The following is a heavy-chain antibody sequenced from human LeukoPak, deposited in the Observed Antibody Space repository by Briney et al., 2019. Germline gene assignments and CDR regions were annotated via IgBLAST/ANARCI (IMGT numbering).Heavy chain of an antibody. D-gene: IGHD3-3*01. Sequence: GGSLRLSCAASGFTFSNYEMNWVRQAPGKGLEWISHISNIGDIVHYADSVEGRFTISRDNAKNSLYLQMNSLRAEDTAVYYCAKDATGVVGTVYMDVWGKGTTVSISS. J-gene: IGHJ6*03. CDR2: ISNIGDIV. V-gene: IGHV3-48*03. CDR1: GFTFSNYE. CDR3: AKDATGVVGTVYMDV.